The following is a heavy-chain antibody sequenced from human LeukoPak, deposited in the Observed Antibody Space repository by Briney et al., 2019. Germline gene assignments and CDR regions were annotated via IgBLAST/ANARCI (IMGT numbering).Heavy chain of an antibody. V-gene: IGHV1-69*13. CDR1: GGTFSSYA. CDR3: ARDHYRGAVAHGGYYYYGMDV. J-gene: IGHJ6*02. CDR2: IIPIFGTA. Sequence: GASVKVSCKASGGTFSSYAISWVRQAPGQGLEWMGGIIPIFGTANYAQKFQGRVTITADESTSTAYMELSSLRSEDTAVYYCARDHYRGAVAHGGYYYYGMDVWGQGTTVTVSS. D-gene: IGHD6-19*01.